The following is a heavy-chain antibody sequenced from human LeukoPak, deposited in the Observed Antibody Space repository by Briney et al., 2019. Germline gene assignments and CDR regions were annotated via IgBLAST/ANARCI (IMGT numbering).Heavy chain of an antibody. CDR1: GFTFSSSA. D-gene: IGHD1-7*01. V-gene: IGHV3-23*01. CDR2: ISGSGTVT. J-gene: IGHJ4*02. CDR3: AKEGGTGTRFDY. Sequence: GGSLRLSCAASGFTFSSSAMSWVRQAPGKGLYWVSAISGSGTVTYYADSVKGRFTISRDNYKNTLYLEMNSLRAEDTAVYYCAKEGGTGTRFDYWGQGTLVTVSS.